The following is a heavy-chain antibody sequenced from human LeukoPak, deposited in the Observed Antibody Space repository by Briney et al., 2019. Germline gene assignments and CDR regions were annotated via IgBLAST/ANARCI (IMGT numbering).Heavy chain of an antibody. V-gene: IGHV1-8*01. CDR1: GYTFTSYD. Sequence: ASVKVSCKSSGYTFTSYDINWVRQATGQGLEWMGWMNPNSGNTGYAQKFQGRVTTTSNTSISTASMELSSLRSEATAVYYCASSTTQYYDFWSGYYPTYCMDAWGKGTTVTVSS. J-gene: IGHJ6*03. CDR2: MNPNSGNT. CDR3: ASSTTQYYDFWSGYYPTYCMDA. D-gene: IGHD3-3*01.